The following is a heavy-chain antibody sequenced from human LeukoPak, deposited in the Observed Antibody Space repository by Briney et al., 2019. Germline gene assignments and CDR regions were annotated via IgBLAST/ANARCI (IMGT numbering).Heavy chain of an antibody. CDR3: AKGGYSGSYYPLGY. Sequence: PGGSLRLSCAASGFPFSSYGMHWVRQAPGKGLEWVAFIRYDGSNKYYADSVKGRFTISRDNSKNTLYLQMNSLRAEDTAVYYCAKGGYSGSYYPLGYWGQGTLVTVSS. D-gene: IGHD1-26*01. CDR1: GFPFSSYG. V-gene: IGHV3-30*02. J-gene: IGHJ4*02. CDR2: IRYDGSNK.